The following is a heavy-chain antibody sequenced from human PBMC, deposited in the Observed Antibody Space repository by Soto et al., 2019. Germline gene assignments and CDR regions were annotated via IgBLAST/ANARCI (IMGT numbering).Heavy chain of an antibody. D-gene: IGHD2-15*01. Sequence: QLQLQESGPGLVKPSETLSLTCTVSGGSISSSSYYWGWIRQPPGKGLEWIGSIYYSGSTYYNPSLKSRVTISVDTSKNQFSLKLSSVTAADTAVYYCIVVVAATRYYYGMDVWGQGTTVTVSS. J-gene: IGHJ6*02. CDR2: IYYSGST. CDR1: GGSISSSSYY. V-gene: IGHV4-39*01. CDR3: IVVVAATRYYYGMDV.